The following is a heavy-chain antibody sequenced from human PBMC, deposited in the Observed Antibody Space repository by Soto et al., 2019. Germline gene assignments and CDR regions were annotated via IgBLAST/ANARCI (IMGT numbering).Heavy chain of an antibody. D-gene: IGHD3-3*01. Sequence: GVSLKISCKGSVYSFTSYWIGWVRQMPGKGLEWMGIIYPGDSDTRYSPSFQGQVTISADKSISTAYLQWSSLKASDTAMYYCARRSGTYYDFWSGLDVWGQGTTVTVSS. CDR3: ARRSGTYYDFWSGLDV. CDR2: IYPGDSDT. V-gene: IGHV5-51*01. CDR1: VYSFTSYW. J-gene: IGHJ6*02.